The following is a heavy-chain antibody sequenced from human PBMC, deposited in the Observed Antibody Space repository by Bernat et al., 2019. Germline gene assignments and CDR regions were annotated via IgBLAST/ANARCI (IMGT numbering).Heavy chain of an antibody. CDR3: ARGPRSGWYSL. CDR1: GGSFSGYY. CDR2: INHSGST. Sequence: QVQLQQWGAGLLKPSETLSLTCAVYGGSFSGYYWSWIRQPPGKGLEWIGEINHSGSTNYNPSLKSRATISVDTSKNHFSLKLSSVTAADTAVYYCARGPRSGWYSLWGQGTLVTVSS. V-gene: IGHV4-34*01. J-gene: IGHJ4*02. D-gene: IGHD6-19*01.